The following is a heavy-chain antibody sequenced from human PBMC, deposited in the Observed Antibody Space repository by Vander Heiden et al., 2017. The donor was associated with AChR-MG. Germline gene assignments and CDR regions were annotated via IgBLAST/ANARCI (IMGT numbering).Heavy chain of an antibody. V-gene: IGHV4-61*02. J-gene: IGHJ4*02. CDR1: GGSLSSGSYY. D-gene: IGHD2-15*01. CDR3: ARANHCSGGSCSSNY. Sequence: QVQLQESGPGLVKPSQTLSLTCTVSGGSLSSGSYYWSWIRQPAGKGLEWIGRIYTSGSTNYNPSLKSRVTISLDTSKNQFSLRLSSVTAADTAVYYCARANHCSGGSCSSNYWGQGTLVTVSS. CDR2: IYTSGST.